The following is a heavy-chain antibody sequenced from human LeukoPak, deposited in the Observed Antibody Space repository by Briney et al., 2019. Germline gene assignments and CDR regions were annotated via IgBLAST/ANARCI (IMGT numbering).Heavy chain of an antibody. V-gene: IGHV3-48*03. CDR2: ISDSGSAI. D-gene: IGHD6-19*01. CDR1: GFSISTFE. J-gene: IGHJ4*02. CDR3: ATKVAGTSHFSY. Sequence: GGSLRLSCAASGFSISTFEMNWVRQAPGKGLEWVSYISDSGSAIQHADSVRGRFAISRDNAENSLYLEMHSLRVEDTAVYYCATKVAGTSHFSYWGQGTLVTVSS.